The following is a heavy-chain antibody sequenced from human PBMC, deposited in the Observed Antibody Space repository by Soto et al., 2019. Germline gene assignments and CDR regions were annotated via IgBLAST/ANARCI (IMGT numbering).Heavy chain of an antibody. CDR2: ISAYNGNT. CDR3: ARAHLYYYGSGSCNNWFDP. CDR1: GYTFTSYG. D-gene: IGHD3-10*01. Sequence: ASVKVSCKASGYTFTSYGISWVRQAPGQGLEWMGWISAYNGNTNYAQKLQGRVTMTTDTSTSTAYMELRSLRSDDTAVYYCARAHLYYYGSGSCNNWFDPWGQGTLVTVSS. J-gene: IGHJ5*02. V-gene: IGHV1-18*01.